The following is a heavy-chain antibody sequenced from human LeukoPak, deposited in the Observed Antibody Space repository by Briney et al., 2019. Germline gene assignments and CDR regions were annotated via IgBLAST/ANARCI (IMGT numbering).Heavy chain of an antibody. J-gene: IGHJ4*02. CDR1: GYTFSSHG. D-gene: IGHD3-22*01. Sequence: ASVKVSCKASGYTFSSHGISWVRQAPGQGLEWMGWISVYTGKTNYASKFQGRVTLTTDTSASTAYMELRSLRSDDTAIYYCARGGIYDSSGYYEYWGQGTLVTVSS. CDR2: ISVYTGKT. CDR3: ARGGIYDSSGYYEY. V-gene: IGHV1-18*01.